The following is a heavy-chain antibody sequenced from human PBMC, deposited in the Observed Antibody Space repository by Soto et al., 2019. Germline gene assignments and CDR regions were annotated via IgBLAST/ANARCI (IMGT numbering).Heavy chain of an antibody. D-gene: IGHD2-2*01. CDR3: ARDCSSTSCYQPEADYYYYGMDV. V-gene: IGHV4-59*01. CDR2: IYYSGST. J-gene: IGHJ6*02. CDR1: GGSISSYY. Sequence: LSLTFTVSGGSISSYYWSWIRQPPGKGLGWIGYIYYSGSTNYNPSLKSRVTISVDTSKNQFSLKLSSVTAADTAVYYCARDCSSTSCYQPEADYYYYGMDVWGQGTTVTVSS.